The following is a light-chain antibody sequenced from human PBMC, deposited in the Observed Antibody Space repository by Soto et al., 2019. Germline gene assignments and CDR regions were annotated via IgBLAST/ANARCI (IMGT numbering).Light chain of an antibody. Sequence: DIQMTQSPSTLSASVGDRVTITCRASQTISGWLAWYQQKPGKAPKLLIFNASTLKSGVPSRFSGSGFGTEFTLTISSLQPDDSATYYCQNYNEYSRTFGQGTKVEL. CDR1: QTISGW. J-gene: IGKJ1*01. CDR3: QNYNEYSRT. V-gene: IGKV1-5*01. CDR2: NAS.